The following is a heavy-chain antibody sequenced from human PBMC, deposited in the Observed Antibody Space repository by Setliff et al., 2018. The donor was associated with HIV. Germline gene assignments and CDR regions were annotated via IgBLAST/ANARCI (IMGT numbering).Heavy chain of an antibody. CDR3: ERVAHRLSGGIDY. J-gene: IGHJ4*02. CDR2: IDPDKGDT. Sequence: ASVKVSCKISGYTFTDFWIHWVRQAPGQGLESMGWIDPDKGDTGYAHNFQGRVIMTRGTSTSTVYMELHWLTSDDTAVYYWERVAHRLSGGIDYRGQGTQVTVSS. D-gene: IGHD2-15*01. CDR1: GYTFTDFW. V-gene: IGHV1-2*02.